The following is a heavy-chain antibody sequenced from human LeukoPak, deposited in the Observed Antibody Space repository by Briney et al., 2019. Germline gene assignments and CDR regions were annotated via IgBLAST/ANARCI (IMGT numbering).Heavy chain of an antibody. D-gene: IGHD5-18*01. J-gene: IGHJ4*02. CDR3: ARGTGEGYSYGRYYFDY. CDR1: GYIFTGYY. CDR2: INPNSGGT. V-gene: IGHV1-2*02. Sequence: ASVKVSCKAPGYIFTGYYMHWVRQAPGQGLEWMGWINPNSGGTNYAQKFQGRVTMTRDTSISTAYMELSRLRSDDTAVYYCARGTGEGYSYGRYYFDYWGQGTLVTVSS.